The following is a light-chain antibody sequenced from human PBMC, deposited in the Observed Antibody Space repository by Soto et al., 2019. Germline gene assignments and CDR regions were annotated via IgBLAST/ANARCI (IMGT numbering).Light chain of an antibody. CDR2: EVT. V-gene: IGLV2-14*01. CDR3: ISYTGSSTSYV. Sequence: QSVLTQPASVSGAPGQSISISCSGTSSDVGSYSHVAWYQQFPGKTPKLIIYEVTYRPSGVSHRFSASKSGNTASLTISGLQAGDEADYYCISYTGSSTSYVFGTETKVTVL. J-gene: IGLJ1*01. CDR1: SSDVGSYSH.